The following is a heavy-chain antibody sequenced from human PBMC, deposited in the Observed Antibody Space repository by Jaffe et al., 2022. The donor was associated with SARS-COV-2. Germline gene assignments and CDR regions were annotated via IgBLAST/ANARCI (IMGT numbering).Heavy chain of an antibody. CDR3: VRSAHGDYVLDS. D-gene: IGHD4-17*01. CDR1: GFTVTSNY. V-gene: IGHV3-53*01. J-gene: IGHJ4*02. CDR2: IFSDGSP. Sequence: EVQLVESGGGLIQPGGSLRLSCAASGFTVTSNYMSWVRQAPGKGLEWVSVIFSDGSPYYADSVKGRFTISRDNSKDTLYLHMNNLRAEETAVYYCVRSAHGDYVLDSWGQGTLVTVSS.